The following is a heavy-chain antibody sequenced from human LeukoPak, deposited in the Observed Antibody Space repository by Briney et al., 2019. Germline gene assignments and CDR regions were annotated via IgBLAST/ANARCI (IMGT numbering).Heavy chain of an antibody. V-gene: IGHV3-7*01. CDR1: GFTFSSSW. Sequence: GGSLRLSCAASGFTFSSSWMTWVRQAPGKGLEWVANIREDGSEKYYVDSVKGRFTISRDNAKNSLYLQMNSLRAEDTAVYYCARYDFWSGYYLHEGTRYYMDVWGKGTTVTVSS. J-gene: IGHJ6*03. CDR3: ARYDFWSGYYLHEGTRYYMDV. CDR2: IREDGSEK. D-gene: IGHD3-3*01.